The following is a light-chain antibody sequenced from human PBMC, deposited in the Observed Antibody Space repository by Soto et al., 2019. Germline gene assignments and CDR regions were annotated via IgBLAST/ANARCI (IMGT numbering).Light chain of an antibody. CDR3: AAWDDSLMGV. CDR1: SSNIGSNT. J-gene: IGLJ2*01. CDR2: SNN. Sequence: QSALTQPPSASGTPGQRVTISCSGSSSNIGSNTVSWYQQLPGTAPKLLVYSNNQRPSGVPDRFSGSKSGTSASLAISGRQSEDEADYYCAAWDDSLMGVFGGGTKLTVL. V-gene: IGLV1-44*01.